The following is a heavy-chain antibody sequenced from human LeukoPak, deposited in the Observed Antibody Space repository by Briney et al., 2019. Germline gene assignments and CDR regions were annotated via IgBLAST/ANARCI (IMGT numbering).Heavy chain of an antibody. J-gene: IGHJ3*02. Sequence: GGSLRLSCAASGFTVSSNYMNWVRQAPGKGLEWVSAISGSGGSTYYADSVKGRFTISRDNSKNTLYLQMNSLRAEDTAVYYCAKTYYYDSSGYYLGAFDIWGQGTMVTVSS. CDR2: ISGSGGST. CDR1: GFTVSSNY. D-gene: IGHD3-22*01. V-gene: IGHV3-23*01. CDR3: AKTYYYDSSGYYLGAFDI.